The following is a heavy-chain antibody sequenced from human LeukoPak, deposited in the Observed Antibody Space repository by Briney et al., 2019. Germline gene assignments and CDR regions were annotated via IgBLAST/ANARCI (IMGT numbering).Heavy chain of an antibody. CDR3: AKTGDWTDSYYYYGMDV. J-gene: IGHJ6*02. CDR1: GFTFSSYA. V-gene: IGHV3-23*01. CDR2: ISGSGGST. Sequence: GGSLRLSCAASGFTFSSYAMSWVRQAPGKGLEGVSAISGSGGSTYYADSVKGRFTISRDNSKNTLYLQMNNLRAEDTAVYYCAKTGDWTDSYYYYGMDVWGQGTTVTVSS. D-gene: IGHD7-27*01.